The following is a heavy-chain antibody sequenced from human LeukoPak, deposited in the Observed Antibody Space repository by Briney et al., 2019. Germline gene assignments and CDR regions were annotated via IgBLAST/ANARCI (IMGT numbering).Heavy chain of an antibody. V-gene: IGHV3-7*01. CDR3: ARVRGSSYFDY. J-gene: IGHJ4*02. CDR1: GFTFSSYW. CDR2: IKQDGSEK. D-gene: IGHD6-6*01. Sequence: GGSLRLSCAASGFTFSSYWMSWVRQAPGKGLEWVANIKQDGSEKYYVDSVKGRFTISRGNAKNSLCLQMNSLRAEDTAVYYCARVRGSSYFDYWGQGTLVTVSS.